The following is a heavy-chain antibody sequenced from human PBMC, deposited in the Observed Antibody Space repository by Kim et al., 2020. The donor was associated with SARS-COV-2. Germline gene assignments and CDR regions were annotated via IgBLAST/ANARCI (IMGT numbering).Heavy chain of an antibody. J-gene: IGHJ6*02. V-gene: IGHV3-30*02. Sequence: GGSLRLSCAASTLTFSTYGMHWVRQAPGKGLEWVAVIPHDGTYEYYADSVKGRFTISRDNSRNTVYLQMNSLRAEDTAVYYCAKAILPNARALPYYCYVMHVRGQGTTLSVSS. D-gene: IGHD2-21*01. CDR2: IPHDGTYE. CDR3: AKAILPNARALPYYCYVMHV. CDR1: TLTFSTYG.